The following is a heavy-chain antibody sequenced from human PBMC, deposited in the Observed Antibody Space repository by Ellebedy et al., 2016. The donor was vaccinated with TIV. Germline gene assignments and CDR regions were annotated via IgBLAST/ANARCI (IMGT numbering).Heavy chain of an antibody. D-gene: IGHD1-26*01. CDR2: ISGSGANT. CDR3: ARSGIMGATIGY. V-gene: IGHV3-23*01. J-gene: IGHJ4*02. CDR1: GFTFSSYA. Sequence: GGSLRLSCAVSGFTFSSYAMSWVRQAPGKGLEWVSTISGSGANTYYADSVKGRFAISRDNSRDTLSLHMNSLRAEDTGKYCCARSGIMGATIGYWGQGTLVTVS.